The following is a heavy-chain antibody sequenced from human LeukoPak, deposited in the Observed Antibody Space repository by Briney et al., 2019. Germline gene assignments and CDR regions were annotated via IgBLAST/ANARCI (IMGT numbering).Heavy chain of an antibody. V-gene: IGHV3-23*01. CDR1: GFTFSSYA. D-gene: IGHD1-26*01. CDR3: ARVARTWFYSGSYHDAFDI. CDR2: ISGSGGST. Sequence: GGSLRLSCAASGFTFSSYAMSWVRQAPGKGLEWVSAISGSGGSTYYADSVKGRFTISRDNSKNTLYLQMNSLRAEDTAVYYCARVARTWFYSGSYHDAFDIWGQGAMVTVSS. J-gene: IGHJ3*02.